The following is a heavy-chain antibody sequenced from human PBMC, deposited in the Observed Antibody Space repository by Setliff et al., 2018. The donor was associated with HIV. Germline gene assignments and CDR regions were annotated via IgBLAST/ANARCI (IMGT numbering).Heavy chain of an antibody. J-gene: IGHJ4*02. CDR3: ARDLPTPNWGFDY. CDR2: INAGNGDT. CDR1: GYTFTSYA. V-gene: IGHV1-3*01. D-gene: IGHD7-27*01. Sequence: ASVKVSCKASGYTFTSYAMHWVRQAPGQRVEWMGWINAGNGDTKYSKKFQGRVTATTDTSASTAYMELSSLRSEDTAVYYCARDLPTPNWGFDYWGQGTLVTVSS.